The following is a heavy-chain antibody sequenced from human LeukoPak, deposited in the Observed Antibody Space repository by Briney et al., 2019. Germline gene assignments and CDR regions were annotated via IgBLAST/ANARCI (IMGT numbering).Heavy chain of an antibody. V-gene: IGHV3-30*02. CDR2: IGHEGSNK. CDR1: GFTFSSSG. D-gene: IGHD3-10*01. Sequence: GGSLRLSCAASGFTFSSSGMHWVRQAPGKGLAWVAFIGHEGSNKYYADSVKGRFTISRDDSKNTLYLQMNSLRAEDTAVYYCALLWFGELSLDYWGQGTLVTVSS. J-gene: IGHJ4*02. CDR3: ALLWFGELSLDY.